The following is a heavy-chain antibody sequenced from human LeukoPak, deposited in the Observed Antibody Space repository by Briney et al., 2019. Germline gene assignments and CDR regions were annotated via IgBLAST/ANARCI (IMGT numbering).Heavy chain of an antibody. D-gene: IGHD3-9*01. Sequence: GGSLRLSCAASGFTYNNFWMSWVRQDSGKGLEGVAHIGPDGSSRFYVDSVKGRFTLSRDNTKNSMNLQMNSLRAEDAAVYYCARDLLMRSSSRPVFDPWGQGTLVTVSS. V-gene: IGHV3-7*01. CDR3: ARDLLMRSSSRPVFDP. CDR1: GFTYNNFW. J-gene: IGHJ5*02. CDR2: IGPDGSSR.